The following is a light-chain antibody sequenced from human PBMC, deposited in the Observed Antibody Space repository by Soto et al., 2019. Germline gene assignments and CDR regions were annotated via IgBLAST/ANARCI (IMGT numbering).Light chain of an antibody. Sequence: QSVLTQPPSVSGAPGQWVTISCTGSSSNIGAGYDVPWYQQLPGTAPKLMIYGNTNRPSGVPERFSGSKSGNSASLAITGLKAEDDADYYCQSYASNLSDVVFGGGTKLTVL. J-gene: IGLJ2*01. CDR1: SSNIGAGYD. CDR3: QSYASNLSDVV. V-gene: IGLV1-40*01. CDR2: GNT.